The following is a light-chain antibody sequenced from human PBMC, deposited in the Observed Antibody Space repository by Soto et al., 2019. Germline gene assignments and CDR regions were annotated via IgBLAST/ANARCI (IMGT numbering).Light chain of an antibody. CDR3: LQSSITPPT. CDR1: QSIGRS. Sequence: DIQMTQSPSSLSASAGDRVTITCRASQSIGRSLNWYQQKPGKAPKPLIYAASSLQSGVPSRFSGSGSGTDFTLTVSSLQPDDFATYYCLQSSITPPTFGQGTKVEI. J-gene: IGKJ1*01. CDR2: AAS. V-gene: IGKV1-39*01.